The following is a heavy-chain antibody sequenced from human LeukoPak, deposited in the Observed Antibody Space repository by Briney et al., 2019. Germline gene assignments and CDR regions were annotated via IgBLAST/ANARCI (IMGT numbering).Heavy chain of an antibody. V-gene: IGHV1-46*01. CDR3: ARDRPRPRDIVVVLAATYGFDY. CDR1: GYTFTSYY. D-gene: IGHD2-15*01. Sequence: ASVKVSCKASGYTFTSYYMHWVRQAPGQGLEWMGIINPSGGSTSYAQKFQGRVTMTRDTSTSTVYMELSSLRSEDTAVYYCARDRPRPRDIVVVLAATYGFDYWGQGTLVTVSS. CDR2: INPSGGST. J-gene: IGHJ4*02.